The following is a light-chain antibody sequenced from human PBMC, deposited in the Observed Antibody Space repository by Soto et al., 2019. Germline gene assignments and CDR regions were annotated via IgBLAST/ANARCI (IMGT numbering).Light chain of an antibody. Sequence: DIVMTQSPLSLPVTPGEPASISCRSSQSLLHSNGYNYLDWYLQKPGQSPQLLIYLGSNRSSGVPDRFSGSGSGTDFILKISRVEAEDVGVYYCMQALQIMYTFGQGTKLEIK. CDR2: LGS. J-gene: IGKJ2*01. V-gene: IGKV2-28*01. CDR3: MQALQIMYT. CDR1: QSLLHSNGYNY.